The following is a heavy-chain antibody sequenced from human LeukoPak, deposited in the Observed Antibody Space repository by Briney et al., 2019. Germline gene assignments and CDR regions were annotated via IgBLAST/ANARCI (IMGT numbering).Heavy chain of an antibody. D-gene: IGHD6-19*01. V-gene: IGHV3-7*01. J-gene: IGHJ6*03. Sequence: GGSLRLSCAASGFTFSSYAMSWVRQAPGKGLEWVANIKQDGSEKYYVDSVKGRFTISRDNAKNSLYLQMNSLRAEDTAVYYCARYRYSSGWFRVYYYYYYMDVWGKGTTVTISS. CDR2: IKQDGSEK. CDR1: GFTFSSYA. CDR3: ARYRYSSGWFRVYYYYYYMDV.